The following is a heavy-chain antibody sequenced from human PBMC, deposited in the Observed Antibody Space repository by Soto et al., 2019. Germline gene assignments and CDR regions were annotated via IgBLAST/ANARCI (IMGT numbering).Heavy chain of an antibody. J-gene: IGHJ3*02. V-gene: IGHV3-66*01. CDR3: VCSHSVLWAFDI. D-gene: IGHD2-21*01. CDR1: GFTVSSKY. Sequence: GSLRLSCAASGFTVSSKYMNWVRQAPGKGLEWVSVIYSGGNTYYADSVKGRFTISRDNSKNTLYLQMNSLRAEDTAVYYCVCSHSVLWAFDIWGLGTLVTVSS. CDR2: IYSGGNT.